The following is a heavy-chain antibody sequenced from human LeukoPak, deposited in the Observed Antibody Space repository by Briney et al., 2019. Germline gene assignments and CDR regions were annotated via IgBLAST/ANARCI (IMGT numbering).Heavy chain of an antibody. CDR1: GYTFTGYY. V-gene: IGHV1-2*02. D-gene: IGHD4-17*01. CDR3: ARLPYGDYESLDY. Sequence: ASVKVSCKASGYTFTGYYMHWVRQAPGQGLEWMGWINPNSGSTNYAQKFQGRVTMTRDTSISTAYMELSRLRSDDTAVYYCARLPYGDYESLDYWGQGTLVTVSS. J-gene: IGHJ4*02. CDR2: INPNSGST.